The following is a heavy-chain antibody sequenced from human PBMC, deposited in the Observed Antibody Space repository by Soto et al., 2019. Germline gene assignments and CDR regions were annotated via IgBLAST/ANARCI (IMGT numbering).Heavy chain of an antibody. D-gene: IGHD3-3*01. CDR3: ARERVASPPNWFDP. V-gene: IGHV4-34*01. CDR1: GGSISRYY. Sequence: SETLSLTCAVYGGSISRYYWNWIRQPPGKGLEWIGEINHSGSTNYNPSLKSRVTISVDTSKNQFPLKLTSVTAADTAVYYCARERVASPPNWFDPWGQGTLVTVSS. CDR2: INHSGST. J-gene: IGHJ5*02.